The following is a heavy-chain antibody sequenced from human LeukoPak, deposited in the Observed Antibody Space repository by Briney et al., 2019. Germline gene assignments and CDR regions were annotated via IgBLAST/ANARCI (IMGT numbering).Heavy chain of an antibody. J-gene: IGHJ4*02. D-gene: IGHD6-13*01. CDR2: MYSDGST. CDR3: ARDSSWWDY. Sequence: KTSETLSLTCTVSGGSISSYYWSWIRQPVGKGLEWIGRMYSDGSTKYNPSLKSRVTMSVDTSKNQFSLNLTSATAADTAVYYCARDSSWWDYWGQGTLVTVSS. CDR1: GGSISSYY. V-gene: IGHV4-4*07.